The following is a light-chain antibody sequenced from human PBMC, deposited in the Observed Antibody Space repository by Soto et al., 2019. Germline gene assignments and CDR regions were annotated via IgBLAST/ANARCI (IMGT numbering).Light chain of an antibody. J-gene: IGLJ1*01. Sequence: QSVLTQPASVSGSPGQSITISCTGTSSDIGGYNYVSWYQQHPGKAPKPMIYEVTNRPSGVSHRFSGSKSGSTASLTISGLQAEDEADYYCSSYASGGTYVFGTGTKLTVL. CDR1: SSDIGGYNY. CDR3: SSYASGGTYV. V-gene: IGLV2-14*01. CDR2: EVT.